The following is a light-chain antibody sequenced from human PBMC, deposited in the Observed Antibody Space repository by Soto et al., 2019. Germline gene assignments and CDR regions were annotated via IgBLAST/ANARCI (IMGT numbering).Light chain of an antibody. CDR3: QQSYSSPLT. Sequence: DIQMTQSPSSLSASVGDRVTITCRASQNINNYLNWYQQKPGKAPNLLIYAASSLQSGVPSRLSGSGSGPDFTLTISSLQPEDFATYYCQQSYSSPLTFGGGTKVELK. V-gene: IGKV1-39*01. J-gene: IGKJ4*01. CDR2: AAS. CDR1: QNINNY.